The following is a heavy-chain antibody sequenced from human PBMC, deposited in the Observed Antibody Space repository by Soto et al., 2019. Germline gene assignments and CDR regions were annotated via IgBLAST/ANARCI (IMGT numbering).Heavy chain of an antibody. CDR1: GYTFTSYY. CDR3: ARLNGDHTYYFDY. J-gene: IGHJ4*02. Sequence: ASVKVSCKASGYTFTSYYMHWVRQAPGQGLEWMGIINPSSGSTNYAQQFQGRVTMTRDTSTTTVYMEMSSLRSEDTAMYYCARLNGDHTYYFDYWGQGTLVTVSS. CDR2: INPSSGST. D-gene: IGHD2-21*02. V-gene: IGHV1-46*03.